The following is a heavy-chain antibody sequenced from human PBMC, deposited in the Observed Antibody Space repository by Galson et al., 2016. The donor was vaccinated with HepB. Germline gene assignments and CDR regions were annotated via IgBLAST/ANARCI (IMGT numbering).Heavy chain of an antibody. D-gene: IGHD3-16*01. V-gene: IGHV4-59*01. CDR3: SRAFWGGSSLQI. J-gene: IGHJ4*02. CDR2: DSYPGSA. Sequence: SETLSLTCTVSGASISGYYLSWIRQPPGKGLEWIGYDSYPGSAYNPSLKSRVTISLDTSKNQFSLNLGSVTAADTAVYYCSRAFWGGSSLQIWGQGTLVTVSS. CDR1: GASISGYY.